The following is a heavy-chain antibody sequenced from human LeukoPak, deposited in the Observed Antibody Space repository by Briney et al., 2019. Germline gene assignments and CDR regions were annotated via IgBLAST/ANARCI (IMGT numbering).Heavy chain of an antibody. V-gene: IGHV3-7*01. CDR2: IKQDGSET. CDR3: ARGGSGYSYGKIDS. D-gene: IGHD5-18*01. Sequence: GGSLRLSCAASGFIFSKYAMHWVRQAPGKGLEWVANIKQDGSETYCVDSVKGRFTISRDNAKNSLYLQMNSLRDEDTAVYYCARGGSGYSYGKIDSWGQGILVTVSS. J-gene: IGHJ4*02. CDR1: GFIFSKYA.